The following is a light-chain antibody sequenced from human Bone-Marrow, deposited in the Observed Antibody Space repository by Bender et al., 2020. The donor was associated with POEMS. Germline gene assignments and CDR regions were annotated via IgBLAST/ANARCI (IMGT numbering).Light chain of an antibody. Sequence: QSALTQPRSVSGSPGQSVSISCTGTSSDVGSGDSVSWYQQHTGKAPQLMIYHVSKRPSGVPDRFSGSKSANTASLTISGLQAEDEADYYCFSYAGSYTSVFGGGTKLTVL. CDR2: HVS. CDR3: FSYAGSYTSV. CDR1: SSDVGSGDS. J-gene: IGLJ3*02. V-gene: IGLV2-11*01.